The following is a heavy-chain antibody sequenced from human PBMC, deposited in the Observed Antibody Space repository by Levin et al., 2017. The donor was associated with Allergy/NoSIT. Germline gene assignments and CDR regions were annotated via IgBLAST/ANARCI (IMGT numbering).Heavy chain of an antibody. D-gene: IGHD6-25*01. J-gene: IGHJ6*03. CDR1: GGSISTYY. V-gene: IGHV4-59*01. Sequence: SQTLSLTCTVSGGSISTYYWGWIRQPPGKGLEWIGYIYYTGSTNYNPSLKSRVTISVDTSKNQFSLKLSSVTAADTAVYYCARVLRSSSALGVYYYYMDVWGKGTTVTVSS. CDR3: ARVLRSSSALGVYYYYMDV. CDR2: IYYTGST.